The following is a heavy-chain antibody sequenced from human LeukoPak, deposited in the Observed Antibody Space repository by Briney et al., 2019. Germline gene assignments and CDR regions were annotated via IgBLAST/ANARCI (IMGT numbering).Heavy chain of an antibody. Sequence: SETLSLTCTVSGGSISSYYWSWIRQPPGKGLEWIGYIYYSGSTNYNPSLKSRVTISVDTSKNQFSLKLSSVTAADTAVYYCARGLITFGGVIVHYYYYYMDVRGKGTTVTISS. D-gene: IGHD3-16*02. J-gene: IGHJ6*03. V-gene: IGHV4-59*01. CDR3: ARGLITFGGVIVHYYYYYMDV. CDR2: IYYSGST. CDR1: GGSISSYY.